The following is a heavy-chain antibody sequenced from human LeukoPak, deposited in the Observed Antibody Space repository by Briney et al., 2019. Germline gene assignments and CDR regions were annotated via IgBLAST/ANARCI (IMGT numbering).Heavy chain of an antibody. CDR1: GFTLSNCA. V-gene: IGHV3-23*01. Sequence: PGGSLRLSCAPSGFTLSNCATSWVRHAPEEGVEGVSAIGGSDGETLYTHPVKGRFPVFRDNSKNTLYLEMSNRRVDDTALYFCAKRPNSDSGSYYFDHWGQGTLVTGSS. D-gene: IGHD3-10*01. J-gene: IGHJ4*02. CDR2: IGGSDGET. CDR3: AKRPNSDSGSYYFDH.